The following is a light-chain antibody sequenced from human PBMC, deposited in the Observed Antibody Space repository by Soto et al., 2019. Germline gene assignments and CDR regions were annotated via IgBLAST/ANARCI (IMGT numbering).Light chain of an antibody. V-gene: IGKV1-9*01. Sequence: DIQLTQSPSFLSASVGDRVTITCRASQGISSYLAWYQQKPGKAPKLLIYAASTLQSGVPSRFSGSGSVTEFTLTFSSLQPEDFATYYCQQLNSYPPFTFGPGTKVDIK. CDR3: QQLNSYPPFT. CDR1: QGISSY. CDR2: AAS. J-gene: IGKJ3*01.